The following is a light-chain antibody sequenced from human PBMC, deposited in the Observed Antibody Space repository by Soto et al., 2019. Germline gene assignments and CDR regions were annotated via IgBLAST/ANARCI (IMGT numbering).Light chain of an antibody. J-gene: IGKJ1*01. V-gene: IGKV3-20*01. CDR3: QQYGSSQWT. CDR1: QSVSSTY. CDR2: AAS. Sequence: EIVLTQSPGTLSLSPGERATLSCRASQSVSSTYLAWYQQKPGQAPRLLIYAASSRSTGIPDRFSGGGSGTDFTLTISRLEPEDFAVDYCQQYGSSQWTFGQGTKVEIK.